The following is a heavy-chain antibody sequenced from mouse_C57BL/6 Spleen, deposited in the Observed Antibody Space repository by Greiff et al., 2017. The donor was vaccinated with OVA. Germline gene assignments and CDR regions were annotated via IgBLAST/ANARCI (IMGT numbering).Heavy chain of an antibody. CDR3: ARSGTTGAMDY. D-gene: IGHD1-1*01. J-gene: IGHJ4*01. CDR2: IYPGSGST. Sequence: QVQLKQSGAELVKPGASVKMSCKASGYTFTSYWITWVKQRPGQGLEWIGDIYPGSGSTNYNEKFKSKATLTVDTSSSTAYMQLSSLTSEDSAVYYCARSGTTGAMDYWGQGTSVTVSS. V-gene: IGHV1-55*01. CDR1: GYTFTSYW.